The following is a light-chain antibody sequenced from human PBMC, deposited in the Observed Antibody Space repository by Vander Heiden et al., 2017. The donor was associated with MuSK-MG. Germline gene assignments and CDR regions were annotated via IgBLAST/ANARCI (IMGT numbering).Light chain of an antibody. CDR1: QDISNY. CDR2: DAS. CDR3: QQYDNLPPL. J-gene: IGKJ5*01. V-gene: IGKV1-33*01. Sequence: DIQTTQSPSSLSASVGDRVTITCQASQDISNYLNWYQQKPGKAPKLLIYDASNLETGVPSRFSGSGSGTDFTFTISSLQPEDIATYYCQQYDNLPPLFGQGTRLEIK.